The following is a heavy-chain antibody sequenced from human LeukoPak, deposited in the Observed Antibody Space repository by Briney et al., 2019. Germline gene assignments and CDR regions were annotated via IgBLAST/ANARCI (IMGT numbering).Heavy chain of an antibody. CDR1: GGSISSGSYY. D-gene: IGHD1-26*01. Sequence: PSQTLSLTCTVSGGSISSGSYYWSWIRQSPGKGLEWIGYIYYTGSTTYNPSLKSRVTISADTSKNQFSLKLSSVTAADTAVYYCARRGRYSGSYYRGKYYFDYWGQGTLVTVSS. J-gene: IGHJ4*02. CDR3: ARRGRYSGSYYRGKYYFDY. V-gene: IGHV4-61*01. CDR2: IYYTGST.